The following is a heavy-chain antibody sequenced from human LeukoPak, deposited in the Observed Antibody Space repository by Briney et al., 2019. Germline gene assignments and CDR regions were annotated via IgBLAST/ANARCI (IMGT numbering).Heavy chain of an antibody. V-gene: IGHV4-34*01. CDR2: INHSGST. J-gene: IGHJ4*02. CDR3: ARGSYSSADY. D-gene: IGHD6-25*01. Sequence: PSETLSLTCAVYGGSFSGYYWSWIRQPPGKGLEWIGEINHSGSTNYNPSLKSRVTISVDTSKNQFSLKLSSVTAADTAVHYCARGSYSSADYWGQGTLVTVSS. CDR1: GGSFSGYY.